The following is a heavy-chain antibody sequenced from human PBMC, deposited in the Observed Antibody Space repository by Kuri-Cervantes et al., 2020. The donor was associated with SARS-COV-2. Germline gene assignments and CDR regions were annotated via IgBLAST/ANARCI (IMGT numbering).Heavy chain of an antibody. V-gene: IGHV4-34*01. CDR2: INHSGST. D-gene: IGHD6-13*01. J-gene: IGHJ6*03. CDR3: ARWRYSSSWRYYYYMDV. CDR1: GGSISGYY. Sequence: ESLKISCMVSGGSISGYYWSWIRQPPGKGLEWIGEINHSGSTNYNPSLKSRVTISVDTSKNQFSLKLSSVTAADTAVYYCARWRYSSSWRYYYYMDVWGKGTTVTVSS.